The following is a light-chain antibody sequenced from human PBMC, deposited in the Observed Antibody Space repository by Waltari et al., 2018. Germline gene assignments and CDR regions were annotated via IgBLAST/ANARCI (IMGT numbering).Light chain of an antibody. CDR2: GTF. Sequence: EIVLTQSPGTLSLSPGERATLSCRASQSVSSSYLAWYQQKTGQAPRLLIYGTFSRATDIPDRFTGSTSGTDFSLTIARLEPEDFAVYYCQYYDTSRCTFGQGTKLEI. CDR3: QYYDTSRCT. CDR1: QSVSSSY. J-gene: IGKJ2*02. V-gene: IGKV3-20*01.